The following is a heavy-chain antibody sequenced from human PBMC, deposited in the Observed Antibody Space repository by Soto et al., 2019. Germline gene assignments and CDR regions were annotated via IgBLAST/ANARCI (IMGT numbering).Heavy chain of an antibody. CDR2: IDYSGST. D-gene: IGHD1-1*01. CDR1: SGSITSETYY. Sequence: SEALSLTCSVSSGSITSETYYWSWIRQHPGRGLEWIGHIDYSGSTFYNPSLQSRITVSVDTSKNQFSLKLSSVTAADTAVYYCARADHITKFHAVDVWGQGTTVTVSS. J-gene: IGHJ6*02. CDR3: ARADHITKFHAVDV. V-gene: IGHV4-31*03.